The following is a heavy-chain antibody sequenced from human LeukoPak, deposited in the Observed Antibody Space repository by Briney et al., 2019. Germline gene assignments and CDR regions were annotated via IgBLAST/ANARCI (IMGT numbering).Heavy chain of an antibody. D-gene: IGHD3-10*01. J-gene: IGHJ5*02. CDR1: GGSFSGYY. V-gene: IGHV4-34*01. Sequence: SETLSLTCAVYGGSFSGYYWSWIRQPPGKGLEWIGEINHSGSTNYNPSLKSRVTISVDTSKNQFPLKLSSVTAADTAVYYCARGSRITMVRGVISWFDPWGQGTLVTVSS. CDR2: INHSGST. CDR3: ARGSRITMVRGVISWFDP.